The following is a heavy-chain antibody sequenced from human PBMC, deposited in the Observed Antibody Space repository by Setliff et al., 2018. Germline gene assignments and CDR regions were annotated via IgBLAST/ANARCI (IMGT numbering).Heavy chain of an antibody. J-gene: IGHJ4*02. CDR3: VRVRVVQGYYEFDS. CDR2: IYFNGNT. Sequence: SETLSLTCNVSGGSISTSNYHWGWVRQPPGKGLEWIANIYFNGNTVKQPYLKSRVSISIDTSKNHFSLGLSSVIAADTATYNCVRVRVVQGYYEFDSWGQGALVTVSS. CDR1: GGSISTSNYH. V-gene: IGHV4-39*07. D-gene: IGHD3-16*01.